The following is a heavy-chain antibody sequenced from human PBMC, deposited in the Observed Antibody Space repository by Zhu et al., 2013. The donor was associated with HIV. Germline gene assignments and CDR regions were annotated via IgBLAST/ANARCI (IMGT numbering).Heavy chain of an antibody. V-gene: IGHV1-69-2*01. CDR2: VDPEET. CDR1: GYTFSDDY. D-gene: IGHD2-2*01. J-gene: IGHJ1*01. Sequence: EVQLVQSGAEMKKPGASVRISCKVSGYTFSDDYIHWVRQAPGKGLEWMGLVDPEETIYAGKFQGRVTMTADTSTDTAYMDLSSLRSEDTAVLYCATAFSTSWHSSTEYFQHVGPGATLVTVSS. CDR3: ATAFSTSWHSSTEYFQH.